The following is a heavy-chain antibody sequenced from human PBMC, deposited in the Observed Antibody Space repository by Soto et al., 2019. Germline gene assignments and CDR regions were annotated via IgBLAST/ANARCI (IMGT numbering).Heavy chain of an antibody. CDR1: GDSISNYY. D-gene: IGHD3-3*01. J-gene: IGHJ4*02. CDR2: IYYSGST. Sequence: ASETRSLTCTVSGDSISNYYWSWIRQPPGKGLEWIGYIYYSGSTNYNPSLKSRVTISVDTSKKQFSLKLSSVTAADTAVYYCASYNFGVLFDYWGQGTLVTVSS. CDR3: ASYNFGVLFDY. V-gene: IGHV4-59*01.